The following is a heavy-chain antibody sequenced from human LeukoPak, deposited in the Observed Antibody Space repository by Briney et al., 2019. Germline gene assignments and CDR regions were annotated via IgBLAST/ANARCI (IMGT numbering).Heavy chain of an antibody. J-gene: IGHJ4*01. CDR2: ISAYNGNT. CDR3: ARDLIVVVTAIPGY. V-gene: IGHV1-18*01. Sequence: ASVTVSCKASGYTFTSYGISWVRQAPGQGLEWMGWISAYNGNTNYAQKLQGRVTMSTDTSTTTAYMELRSLRSDDTAVYYCARDLIVVVTAIPGYWGPGRPVTVSS. CDR1: GYTFTSYG. D-gene: IGHD2-21*02.